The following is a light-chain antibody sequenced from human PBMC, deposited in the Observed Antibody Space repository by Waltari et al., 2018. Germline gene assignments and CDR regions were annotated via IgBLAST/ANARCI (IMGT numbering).Light chain of an antibody. CDR1: SGHSSNI. CDR2: VNSDGTH. Sequence: QLVLTQSPSASASLGASLKLTCTLSSGHSSNIIAWLQQQPERGPRYLMKVNSDGTHSKGDDSPDRFSGSSSGAERYLTISSLQSEDEADYYCQTGGHGTWVFGGGTKVTVL. CDR3: QTGGHGTWV. J-gene: IGLJ3*02. V-gene: IGLV4-69*01.